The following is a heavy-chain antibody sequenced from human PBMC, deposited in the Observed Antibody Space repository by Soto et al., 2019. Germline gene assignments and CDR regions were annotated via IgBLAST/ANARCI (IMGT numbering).Heavy chain of an antibody. CDR3: ARDRYYDSSGYSFYYYYGMDV. D-gene: IGHD3-22*01. V-gene: IGHV4-59*01. CDR1: GGSISSYY. J-gene: IGHJ6*02. Sequence: SETLSLTCTVSGGSISSYYWSWIRQPPGKGLEWIGYIYYSGSTNYNPSLKSRVTISVTPSKNQFSLKLSPVTAADTAVYYCARDRYYDSSGYSFYYYYGMDVWGQGTTVTVSS. CDR2: IYYSGST.